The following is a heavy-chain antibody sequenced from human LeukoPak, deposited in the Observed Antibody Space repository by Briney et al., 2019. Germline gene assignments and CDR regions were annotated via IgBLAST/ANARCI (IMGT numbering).Heavy chain of an antibody. CDR3: ASTERCSTTCPLDY. J-gene: IGHJ4*02. CDR1: GGSFRGYY. V-gene: IGHV4-34*01. D-gene: IGHD2-2*01. Sequence: PAETLSLTCAVSGGSFRGYYWSWIRQPPGKGPEWIGEINHSGSTNYNPSLKSRVTITLDTSMKKLTLKLNSVTAADTAVYYCASTERCSTTCPLDYWGQGTLVTVSS. CDR2: INHSGST.